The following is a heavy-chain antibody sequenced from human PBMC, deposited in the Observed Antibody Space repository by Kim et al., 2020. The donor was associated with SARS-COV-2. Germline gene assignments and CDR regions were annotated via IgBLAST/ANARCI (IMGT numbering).Heavy chain of an antibody. CDR3: ARDYGGQGVFDY. Sequence: GALRLSCAASGFTFSSYSMNWVRQAPGKGLEWVSYISSSSSYIYYADSVKGRFTISRDNAKNSLYLQMNSLRAEDTAVYYCARDYGGQGVFDYWGQGTLVTVSS. D-gene: IGHD3-10*01. CDR2: ISSSSSYI. J-gene: IGHJ4*02. V-gene: IGHV3-21*01. CDR1: GFTFSSYS.